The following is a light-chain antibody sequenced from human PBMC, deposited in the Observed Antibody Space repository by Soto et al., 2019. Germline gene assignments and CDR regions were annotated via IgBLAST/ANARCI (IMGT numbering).Light chain of an antibody. CDR2: GAS. CDR3: QQYGSSPRT. CDR1: QSVSNNY. Sequence: EVVLTQSPCTLSLSPGERATLSCRVSQSVSNNYLAWYQQKPGQAPRLLIYGASNRATGIPDRFSGSGSGTDFSLTISTLEPGDLAVYYCQQYGSSPRTFGQGTKVDIK. J-gene: IGKJ1*01. V-gene: IGKV3-20*01.